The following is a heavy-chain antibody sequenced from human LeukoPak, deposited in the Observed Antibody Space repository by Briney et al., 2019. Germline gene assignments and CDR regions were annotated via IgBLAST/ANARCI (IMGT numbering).Heavy chain of an antibody. J-gene: IGHJ5*02. D-gene: IGHD5-24*01. CDR1: GGTFSSYA. V-gene: IGHV1-69*01. Sequence: GSSVKVSCKASGGTFSSYAISWVRQAPGQGLEWMGGIIPIFGTANYAQKFQGRVTITADESTSTAYMELSSLRSEDTAVYYYARGGDGYSVIRFDPWGQGTLVTVSS. CDR3: ARGGDGYSVIRFDP. CDR2: IIPIFGTA.